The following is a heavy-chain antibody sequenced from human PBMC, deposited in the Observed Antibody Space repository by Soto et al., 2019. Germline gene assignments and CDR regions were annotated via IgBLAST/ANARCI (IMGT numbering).Heavy chain of an antibody. CDR3: ARLVRGVITRYYYYYMDV. Sequence: GGSLRLSCAASGFTFDDYAMHWVRQAPGKGLEWVSGISWNSGSIGYADSVKGRFTISRDNAKNSLYLQMNSLRAEDTALYYCARLVRGVITRYYYYYMDVWGKGTTVTVSS. CDR1: GFTFDDYA. J-gene: IGHJ6*03. CDR2: ISWNSGSI. V-gene: IGHV3-9*01. D-gene: IGHD3-10*01.